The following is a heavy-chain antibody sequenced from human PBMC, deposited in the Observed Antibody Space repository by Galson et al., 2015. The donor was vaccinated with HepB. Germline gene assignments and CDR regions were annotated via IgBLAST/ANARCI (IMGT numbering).Heavy chain of an antibody. CDR1: GYTFSSYW. Sequence: QSGAEVKKPGESLNISCKGSGYTFSSYWITWVRQMPGEGLEWMGRIDPSDSYTDYSPSFRGHVTISADKSINTAYLQWRGLKASDTAIYYCARGYCSANSCLLYGMDVWGQGTTVTVSS. CDR2: IDPSDSYT. J-gene: IGHJ6*02. D-gene: IGHD2-15*01. V-gene: IGHV5-10-1*01. CDR3: ARGYCSANSCLLYGMDV.